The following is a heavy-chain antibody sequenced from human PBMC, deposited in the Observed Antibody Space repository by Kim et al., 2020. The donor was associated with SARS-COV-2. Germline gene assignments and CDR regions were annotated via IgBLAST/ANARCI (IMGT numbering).Heavy chain of an antibody. CDR1: GGSISSGGYY. Sequence: SETLSLTCTVSGGSISSGGYYWSWIRQHPGKGLEWIGYIYYSGSTYYNPSLKSRVTISVDTSKNQFSLKLSSVTAADTAVYYCARAGYSFLDPKANWFDPWGQGTLVTVSS. J-gene: IGHJ5*02. CDR2: IYYSGST. CDR3: ARAGYSFLDPKANWFDP. D-gene: IGHD5-18*01. V-gene: IGHV4-31*03.